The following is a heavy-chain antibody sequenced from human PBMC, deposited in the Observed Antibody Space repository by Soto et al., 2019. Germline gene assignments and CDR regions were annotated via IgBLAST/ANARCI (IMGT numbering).Heavy chain of an antibody. CDR1: GYSFTSYW. V-gene: IGHV5-51*01. CDR3: AKTAAGGKNYYGMDV. Sequence: PGESLKISCKGSGYSFTSYWIGWARQMPGKGLEWMGIIYPGDSDTRYSPSFQGQVTISADKSIGTAYLQWSSLKASDTAMYYCAKTAAGGKNYYGMDVWGQGTTVTVSS. D-gene: IGHD6-13*01. J-gene: IGHJ6*02. CDR2: IYPGDSDT.